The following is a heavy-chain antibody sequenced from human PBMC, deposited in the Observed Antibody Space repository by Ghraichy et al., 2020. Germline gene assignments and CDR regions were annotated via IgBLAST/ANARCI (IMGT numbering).Heavy chain of an antibody. J-gene: IGHJ4*02. Sequence: SQTLSLTCSVSGGSISSGNSYWRWIRQFPGKGLEWIGFIFENGSTYYHVSLKSRVTMSQDTSKNQFSLKLSSVTAADTAVYYCARVRGHTYGAFDSWGQGTLVSVSS. CDR1: GGSISSGNSY. CDR3: ARVRGHTYGAFDS. CDR2: IFENGST. D-gene: IGHD4/OR15-4a*01. V-gene: IGHV4-31*03.